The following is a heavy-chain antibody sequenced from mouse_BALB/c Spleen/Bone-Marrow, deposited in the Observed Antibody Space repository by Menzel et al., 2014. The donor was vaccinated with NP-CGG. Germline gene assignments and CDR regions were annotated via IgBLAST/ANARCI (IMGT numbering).Heavy chain of an antibody. J-gene: IGHJ3*01. CDR2: ISDGDTYT. CDR1: GFTFSDYY. Sequence: EVKLMESGGGLVKPGGSLKLSCAASGFTFSDYYIYWVRQTPEKRLEWVATISDGDTYTYYPDTVKGRFTISRDNAKNNLYLQMNGLKSEDTAMYYCVRDGDYRYAYWGQGTLVTVSA. V-gene: IGHV5-4*02. D-gene: IGHD2-14*01. CDR3: VRDGDYRYAY.